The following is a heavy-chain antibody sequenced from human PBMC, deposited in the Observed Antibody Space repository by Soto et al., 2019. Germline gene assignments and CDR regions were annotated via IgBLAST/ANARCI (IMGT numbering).Heavy chain of an antibody. V-gene: IGHV3-33*01. CDR2: IWYDGSNK. D-gene: IGHD3-22*01. CDR1: GFTFSSYG. CDR3: ARAGYYDSRYFDY. Sequence: QVQLVESGGGVVQPGRSLRLSCAASGFTFSSYGMHWVRQAPGKGLEWVAVIWYDGSNKYYADSVKGRFTISRDNSKNTLYLQMNSLRAEDTAVYYCARAGYYDSRYFDYWGQGTLVTVSS. J-gene: IGHJ4*02.